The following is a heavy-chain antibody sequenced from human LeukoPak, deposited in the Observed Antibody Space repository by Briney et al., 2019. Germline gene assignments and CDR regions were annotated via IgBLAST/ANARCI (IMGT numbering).Heavy chain of an antibody. J-gene: IGHJ4*02. CDR3: ARGPTYYYDSSGYYLFDY. D-gene: IGHD3-22*01. Sequence: PSETLSLTCTVSVGSIRSYYWSWIRQPPGKGLEWIGYIYYSGSTNYNPSLKSRVTISVDTSKNQFSLKLSSVTAADTAVYYCARGPTYYYDSSGYYLFDYWGQGTLVTVSS. CDR2: IYYSGST. CDR1: VGSIRSYY. V-gene: IGHV4-59*01.